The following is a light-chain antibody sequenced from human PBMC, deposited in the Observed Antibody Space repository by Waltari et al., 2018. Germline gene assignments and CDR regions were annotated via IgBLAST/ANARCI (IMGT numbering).Light chain of an antibody. CDR1: SNDVGGHNS. V-gene: IGLV2-14*01. CDR3: SSQSSNDVVL. J-gene: IGLJ2*01. CDR2: DVS. Sequence: QSALTQPASVSGSPGQSVTIVCAGTSNDVGGHNSAWWYQEHPGQAPRVIIYDVSDRPSGVSDRFSGSKSGNTASLTISGLQAEDEADYYCSSQSSNDVVLFGGGTKLTVL.